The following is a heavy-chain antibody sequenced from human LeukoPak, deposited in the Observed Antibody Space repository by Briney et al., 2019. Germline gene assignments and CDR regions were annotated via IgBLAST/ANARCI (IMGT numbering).Heavy chain of an antibody. J-gene: IGHJ5*02. CDR1: GGSISSGSYY. CDR3: ARARGSSSGPRIDNWFDP. CDR2: IYTSGST. Sequence: PSQTLSLTCTVSGGSISSGSYYWSWIRQPAGKGLEWIGHIYTSGSTNYNPSLESRVTISVDTSKNQFSLKLTSVTAADTAVYSCARARGSSSGPRIDNWFDPWGQGTLVTVSS. V-gene: IGHV4-61*09. D-gene: IGHD6-6*01.